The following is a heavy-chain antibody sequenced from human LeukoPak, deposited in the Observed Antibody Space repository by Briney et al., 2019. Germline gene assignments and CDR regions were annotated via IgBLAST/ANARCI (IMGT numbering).Heavy chain of an antibody. V-gene: IGHV3-11*01. CDR1: GFTFSDYY. CDR2: ISSSGSTI. D-gene: IGHD3-9*01. Sequence: PGGSLRLSCAASGFTFSDYYMSWIRQAPGKGLEWVSYISSSGSTIYYADSVKGRFTISRDNAKNSLYLQMNSLRAEDTAVYYCARDRRTIDWSEKVHFDYWGQGTLVTVSS. CDR3: ARDRRTIDWSEKVHFDY. J-gene: IGHJ4*02.